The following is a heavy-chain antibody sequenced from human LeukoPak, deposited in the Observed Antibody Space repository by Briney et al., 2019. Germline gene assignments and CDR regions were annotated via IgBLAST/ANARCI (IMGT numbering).Heavy chain of an antibody. CDR3: AGGPISYCGGDCYFSYYFDY. CDR1: GGSFSGYY. D-gene: IGHD2-21*01. CDR2: INHSGST. V-gene: IGHV4-34*01. Sequence: SETLSLTCAVYGGSFSGYYWSWIRQPPGKGLEWIGEINHSGSTNYNPSLKSRVTISVDTSKNQFSLKLSSVTAADTAVYYCAGGPISYCGGDCYFSYYFDYWGQGTLVTVSS. J-gene: IGHJ4*02.